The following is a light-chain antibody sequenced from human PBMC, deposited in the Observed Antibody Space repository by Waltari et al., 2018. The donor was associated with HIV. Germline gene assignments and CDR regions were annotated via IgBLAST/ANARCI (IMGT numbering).Light chain of an antibody. J-gene: IGLJ1*01. V-gene: IGLV2-8*01. Sequence: QSALIQPPSASASPGQSVTISCTGTSSDVGGYNSVSRYQQHPGKAPKRMIYEVSKWPSGVPDRFSGSKSGNTASLTVSGLQAEDEAEYYCSSYAGNHNHVFGSGTKLTVL. CDR3: SSYAGNHNHV. CDR1: SSDVGGYNS. CDR2: EVS.